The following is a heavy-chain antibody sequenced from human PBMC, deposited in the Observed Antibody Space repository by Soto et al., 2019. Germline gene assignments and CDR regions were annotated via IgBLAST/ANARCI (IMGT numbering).Heavy chain of an antibody. CDR3: AILAVDTAMGFDY. J-gene: IGHJ4*02. CDR2: IKQDGSEK. Sequence: GGSLRLSCAASGFTFSSYWMSWVRQAPGKGLEWVANIKQDGSEKYYVDSVKGRFTISRDNAKNSLYLQMNSLRAEDTAVYYCAILAVDTAMGFDYWGQGTLVTVSS. D-gene: IGHD5-18*01. CDR1: GFTFSSYW. V-gene: IGHV3-7*05.